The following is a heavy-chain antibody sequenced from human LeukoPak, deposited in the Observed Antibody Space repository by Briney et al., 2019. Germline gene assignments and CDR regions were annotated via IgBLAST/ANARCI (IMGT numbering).Heavy chain of an antibody. CDR1: GYTFNSYG. J-gene: IGHJ4*02. CDR2: FDPEDGET. Sequence: ASVKVSCKASGYTFNSYGISWVRQAPGKGLEWMGGFDPEDGETIYAQKFQGRVTMTEDTSTDTAYMELSSLRSEDTAVYYCATDLFSEDWGQGTLVTVSS. V-gene: IGHV1-24*01. CDR3: ATDLFSED. D-gene: IGHD3-10*01.